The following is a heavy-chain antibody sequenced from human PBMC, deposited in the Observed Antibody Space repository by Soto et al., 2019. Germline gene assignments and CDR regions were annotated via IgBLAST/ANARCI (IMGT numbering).Heavy chain of an antibody. J-gene: IGHJ3*02. CDR3: ARDPPYYYGSSGYLTEAYDI. D-gene: IGHD3-22*01. CDR1: GFTFSSYA. Sequence: PGGSLRLSCAASGFTFSSYAMSWVRQAPGKGLEWVSAISGSGGSTYYADSVKGRFTISRDNSKNTLYLQMNSLRAEDTAVYYCARDPPYYYGSSGYLTEAYDIWGQGTMVTVSS. V-gene: IGHV3-23*01. CDR2: ISGSGGST.